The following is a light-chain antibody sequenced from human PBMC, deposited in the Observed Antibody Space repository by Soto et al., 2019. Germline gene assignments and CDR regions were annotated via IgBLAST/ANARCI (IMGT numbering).Light chain of an antibody. Sequence: DIQMTQSPSTLSASVGDRVTITCRASQSISSWLAWYQQKPGKAPKLLIYKASSLESGVPSRFSGSGSGTEFTLTISSLQPDDFATYYCQQYNSYSFTFGGGTKVDIK. CDR1: QSISSW. CDR2: KAS. V-gene: IGKV1-5*03. CDR3: QQYNSYSFT. J-gene: IGKJ4*01.